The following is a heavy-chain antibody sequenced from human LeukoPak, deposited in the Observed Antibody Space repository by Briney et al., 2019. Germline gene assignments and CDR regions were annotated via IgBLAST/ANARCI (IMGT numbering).Heavy chain of an antibody. J-gene: IGHJ4*02. CDR3: ARDSNSSSWYNFDY. Sequence: PGGSLRLSCAASGFTFSSSGMHWVRQAPGKGLEWLAVISNDGSNKYYADSVKGRFTISRDNSKNTLYLQMNSLRAEDTAVYYCARDSNSSSWYNFDYWGQGTLVTVSS. D-gene: IGHD6-13*01. CDR2: ISNDGSNK. CDR1: GFTFSSSG. V-gene: IGHV3-30*03.